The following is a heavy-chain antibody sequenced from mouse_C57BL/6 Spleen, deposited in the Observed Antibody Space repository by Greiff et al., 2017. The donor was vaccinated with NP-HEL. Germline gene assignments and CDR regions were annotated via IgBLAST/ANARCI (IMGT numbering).Heavy chain of an antibody. J-gene: IGHJ1*03. Sequence: EVKLQESGPELVKPGASVKISCKASGYSFTGYYMHWVKQSHGNILDWIGYIYPYNGVSSYNQKFKGKATLTVDKSSSTAYMELRSLTSEDSAVYYCAREDYGSSRWYFDVWGTGTTVTVSS. CDR2: IYPYNGVS. CDR1: GYSFTGYY. CDR3: AREDYGSSRWYFDV. D-gene: IGHD1-1*01. V-gene: IGHV1-31*01.